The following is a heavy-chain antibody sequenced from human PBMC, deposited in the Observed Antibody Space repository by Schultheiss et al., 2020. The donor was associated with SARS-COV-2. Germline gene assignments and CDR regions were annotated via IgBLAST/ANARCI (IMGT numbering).Heavy chain of an antibody. CDR3: ARGYRYFYYAMDV. J-gene: IGHJ6*02. D-gene: IGHD5-18*01. V-gene: IGHV4-59*10. Sequence: SETLSLTCAVYGGSFSGYYWSWIRQPPGKGLEWIGRIYTSGSTNYNPSLKSRVTMSVDTSKNQFSLKLSSVTAADTAVYYCARGYRYFYYAMDVWGQGTTVTVSS. CDR2: IYTSGST. CDR1: GGSFSGYY.